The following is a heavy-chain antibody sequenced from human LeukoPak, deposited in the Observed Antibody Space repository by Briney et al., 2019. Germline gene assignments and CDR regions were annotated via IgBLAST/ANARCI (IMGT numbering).Heavy chain of an antibody. CDR2: ISHSGST. V-gene: IGHV4-34*01. Sequence: PSETLSLTCAVYGGSFSGYYWSWIRQPPGKGLEWIGEISHSGSTNYNPSLKSRVTISVDTSKNQFSLKLSSVTAADTAVYYCARLPPLLQYPCFYYMDVWGKGTTVTVSS. CDR1: GGSFSGYY. CDR3: ARLPPLLQYPCFYYMDV. J-gene: IGHJ6*03. D-gene: IGHD4-11*01.